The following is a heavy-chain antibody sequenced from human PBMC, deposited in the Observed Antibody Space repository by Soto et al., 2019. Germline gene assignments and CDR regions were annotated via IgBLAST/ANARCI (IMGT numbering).Heavy chain of an antibody. V-gene: IGHV2-5*02. CDR3: ANRATMTIFGLIIDNGIWFNP. D-gene: IGHD3-3*01. Sequence: QINLIESGPTLVKPTQTLTLTCTFYGFSLSTSGAAVGWVRQPPGRALEWLALIYWDGDKRYNASLGNRLNITTYTSMNQVVLTLTNVDPADTATYYCANRATMTIFGLIIDNGIWFNPWGQGTQVSVSS. CDR1: GFSLSTSGAA. CDR2: IYWDGDK. J-gene: IGHJ5*02.